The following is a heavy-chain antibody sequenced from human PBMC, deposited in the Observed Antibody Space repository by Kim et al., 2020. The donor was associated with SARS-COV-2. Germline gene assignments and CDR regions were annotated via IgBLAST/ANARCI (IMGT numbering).Heavy chain of an antibody. CDR3: ARGPPIGGGDCYSH. Sequence: NPLLNSRVTISIDTSKNQFSLKLGSVTAADTAVYYCARGPPIGGGDCYSHWGQGTLVTVSS. V-gene: IGHV4-30-2*05. D-gene: IGHD2-21*02. J-gene: IGHJ4*02.